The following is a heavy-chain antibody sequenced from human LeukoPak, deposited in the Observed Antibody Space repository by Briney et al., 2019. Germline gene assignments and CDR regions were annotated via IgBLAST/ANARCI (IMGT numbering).Heavy chain of an antibody. CDR2: ISSSSSYI. V-gene: IGHV3-21*01. CDR3: ARIYLDSDAFDI. D-gene: IGHD3-9*01. J-gene: IGHJ3*02. Sequence: PGGSLRLSCAASGFTFSSYSMDWVRQAPGKGLEWVSSISSSSSYIYYADSVKGRFTISRDNAKNSLYLQMNSLRAEDTAVYYCARIYLDSDAFDIWGQGTMVTVSS. CDR1: GFTFSSYS.